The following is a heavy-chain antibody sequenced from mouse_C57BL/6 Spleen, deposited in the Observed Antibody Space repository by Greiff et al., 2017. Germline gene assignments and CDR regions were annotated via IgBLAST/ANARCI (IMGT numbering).Heavy chain of an antibody. CDR1: GYSITSGYY. V-gene: IGHV3-6*01. Sequence: VQLVESGPGLVKPSQSLSLTCSVTGYSITSGYYWNWIRQFPGNKLEWMGYISYDGSNNYNPSLKNRISITRDTSKNQFFLKLNSVTTEDTATYYCARPRDYSNYGWFAYWGQGTLVTVSA. J-gene: IGHJ3*01. CDR2: ISYDGSN. CDR3: ARPRDYSNYGWFAY. D-gene: IGHD2-5*01.